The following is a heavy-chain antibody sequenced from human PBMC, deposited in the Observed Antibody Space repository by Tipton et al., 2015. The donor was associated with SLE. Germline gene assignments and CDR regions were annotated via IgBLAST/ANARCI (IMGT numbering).Heavy chain of an antibody. CDR1: GFIFSISA. J-gene: IGHJ1*01. CDR2: VVGGGGST. Sequence: GSLRLSCPVSGFIFSISAMSWVRQAPGKGLEWVSAVVGGGGSTYYADSVKGRFTISRDSSMNTLYLQMNSLRAEDTAVYYCAKSQSGNYGYFHHWGQGTLVTVSS. D-gene: IGHD4-17*01. CDR3: AKSQSGNYGYFHH. V-gene: IGHV3-23*01.